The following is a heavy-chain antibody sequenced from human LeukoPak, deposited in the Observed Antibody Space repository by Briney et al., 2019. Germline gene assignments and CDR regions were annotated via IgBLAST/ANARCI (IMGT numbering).Heavy chain of an antibody. CDR3: ARDGTGNDY. Sequence: ASVKVSCKASGYTFTGYYMRWVRQAPGQGLEWMGWINLNSGGTNYAQKFQGRVTMTRDTSISTAYMELSRLRSDDTAVYYCARDGTGNDYWGQGTLVTVSS. CDR2: INLNSGGT. CDR1: GYTFTGYY. V-gene: IGHV1-2*02. J-gene: IGHJ4*02. D-gene: IGHD1-7*01.